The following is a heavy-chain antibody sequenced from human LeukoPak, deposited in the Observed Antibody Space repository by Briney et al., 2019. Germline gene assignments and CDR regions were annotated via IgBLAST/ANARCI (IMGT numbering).Heavy chain of an antibody. Sequence: ASVKLSCTAFGYSLTNYYVHWVRQAPGQGLEWMGEINPSGGSTSYAQKFQGRITVTRDTYTNTVYMDLSSLRSEDTATYYCARGAPTTRIGAGRFDYWGQGSLLTVAS. J-gene: IGHJ4*02. D-gene: IGHD5-12*01. V-gene: IGHV1-46*01. CDR3: ARGAPTTRIGAGRFDY. CDR1: GYSLTNYY. CDR2: INPSGGST.